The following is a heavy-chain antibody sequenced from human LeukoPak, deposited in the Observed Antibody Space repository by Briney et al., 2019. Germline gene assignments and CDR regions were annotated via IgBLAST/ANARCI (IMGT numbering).Heavy chain of an antibody. Sequence: SETLSLTCTVSGDSISGYHWSWVRHPPGPGLELIWYISYSVSTKYNPSLKSRVIISVDTSKNQFSLNLSSLTAADTAVYYCARVGRGDHTWGSYSFDYWGQGTLVTVSS. CDR1: GDSISGYH. J-gene: IGHJ4*02. D-gene: IGHD3-16*01. CDR3: ARVGRGDHTWGSYSFDY. V-gene: IGHV4-59*01. CDR2: ISYSVST.